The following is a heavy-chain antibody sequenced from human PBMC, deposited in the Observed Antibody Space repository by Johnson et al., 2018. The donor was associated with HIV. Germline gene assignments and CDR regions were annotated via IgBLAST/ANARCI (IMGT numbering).Heavy chain of an antibody. J-gene: IGHJ3*01. CDR1: GFTFYHYD. CDR2: IGTTGDV. Sequence: VQLVESLRLSCAGSGFTFYHYDMHWVRQSTGKGLEWVSGIGTTGDVFYAGSVKDRFTISRDNAKDSLYLDMKRLRAGDTSLYFCARGSYDGDAFDVWGRVTVVAVSS. CDR3: ARGSYDGDAFDV. D-gene: IGHD3-10*01. V-gene: IGHV3-13*01.